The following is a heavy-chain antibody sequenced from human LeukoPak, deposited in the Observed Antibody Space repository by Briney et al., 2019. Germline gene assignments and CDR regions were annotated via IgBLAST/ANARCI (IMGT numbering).Heavy chain of an antibody. CDR3: VKVRGRARVGYFDY. CDR2: INKDGSVT. V-gene: IGHV3-74*01. J-gene: IGHJ4*02. CDR1: GFTLSSSW. D-gene: IGHD1-26*01. Sequence: TGGSLRLSCAASGFTLSSSWIHWVRHAPGKGRVWVSRINKDGSVTDYAESVKGRFSISRDNAKNTLYLQMNSLRVEDTAIYYCVKVRGRARVGYFDYWGQGTLVTVSS.